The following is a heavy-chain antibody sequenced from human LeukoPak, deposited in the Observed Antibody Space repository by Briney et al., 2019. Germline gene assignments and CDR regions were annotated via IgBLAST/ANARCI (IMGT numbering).Heavy chain of an antibody. CDR1: GFTFSSYE. J-gene: IGHJ4*02. D-gene: IGHD3-9*01. Sequence: AGSLRLSCAASGFTFSSYEMNWVRQAPGKGLEWVSYISSSGSTIYYADSVKGRFTISRDNAKNSLYLQMNSLRAEDTAVYYCARRVLRYFDWSLDYWGQGTLVTVSS. CDR3: ARRVLRYFDWSLDY. V-gene: IGHV3-48*03. CDR2: ISSSGSTI.